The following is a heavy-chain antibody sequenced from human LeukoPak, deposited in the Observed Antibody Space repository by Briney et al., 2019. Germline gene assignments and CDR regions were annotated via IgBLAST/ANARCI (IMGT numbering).Heavy chain of an antibody. J-gene: IGHJ4*02. V-gene: IGHV3-23*01. D-gene: IGHD3-22*01. CDR2: ISGNGGRT. Sequence: GGSLRLSCAASGFTFSSYAMSWVRQAPGEGLGWVSAISGNGGRTYYAYYMKARFTISRDNSKNTLYLQTNSLRAEHTAVYYCAKSIPFYYYDSSGYYYDFDYWGQGTLVTVSS. CDR3: AKSIPFYYYDSSGYYYDFDY. CDR1: GFTFSSYA.